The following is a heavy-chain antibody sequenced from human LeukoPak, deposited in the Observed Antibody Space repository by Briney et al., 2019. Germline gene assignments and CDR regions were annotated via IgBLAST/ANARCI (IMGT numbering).Heavy chain of an antibody. CDR2: ISGSGGST. J-gene: IGHJ4*02. CDR3: AKGDYIAVAGTFDY. CDR1: GFTFSSYA. V-gene: IGHV3-23*01. D-gene: IGHD6-19*01. Sequence: GGSLRLSCAASGFTFSSYAMSWVRQAPGKGLEWVSAISGSGGSTYYADSVKGRFTISRDNSKNTLYLQMNSPRAEDTAVYYCAKGDYIAVAGTFDYWGQGTLVTVSS.